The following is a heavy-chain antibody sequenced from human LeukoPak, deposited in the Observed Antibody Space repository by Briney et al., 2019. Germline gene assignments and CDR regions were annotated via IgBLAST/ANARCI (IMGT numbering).Heavy chain of an antibody. CDR2: ISPNSGNT. D-gene: IGHD3-10*01. Sequence: GASVKVSCKASGYTFTSYDINWVRQATGQGLEWMGWISPNSGNTGYAQKFQGRVTMTRNTSISTAYMELSSLRSEDTAVYYCAGGTVGPLWFGGYWGQGTLVTVSS. J-gene: IGHJ4*02. CDR1: GYTFTSYD. V-gene: IGHV1-8*01. CDR3: AGGTVGPLWFGGY.